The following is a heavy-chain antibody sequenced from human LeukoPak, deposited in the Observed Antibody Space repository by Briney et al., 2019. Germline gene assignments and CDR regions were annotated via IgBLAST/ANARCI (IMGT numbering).Heavy chain of an antibody. CDR3: ARPVGGHFDF. CDR1: ALTFKTYT. D-gene: IGHD2-15*01. J-gene: IGHJ4*02. Sequence: GGSLRLSCVASALTFKTYTLNWVRQTPGKGLEWVSYISTAGDITDYAGSVRGRFTISRDKSKNSLYLYMSSLTAEDTAVYYCARPVGGHFDFRGQGTLVTVSS. CDR2: ISTAGDIT. V-gene: IGHV3-21*01.